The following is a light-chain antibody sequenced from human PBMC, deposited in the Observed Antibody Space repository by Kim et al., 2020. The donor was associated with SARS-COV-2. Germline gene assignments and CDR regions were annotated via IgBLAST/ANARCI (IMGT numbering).Light chain of an antibody. J-gene: IGLJ3*02. CDR1: NIGSKS. V-gene: IGLV3-21*04. CDR2: YDS. Sequence: SYELTQPHSVSVAPGKTARITCGGNNIGSKSVHWYQQKPGQAPVLVIYYDSDGPSGIPERFYGSNSGNTATLTISRVEAGDEADYYCQVWDSRSDQRVFG. CDR3: QVWDSRSDQRV.